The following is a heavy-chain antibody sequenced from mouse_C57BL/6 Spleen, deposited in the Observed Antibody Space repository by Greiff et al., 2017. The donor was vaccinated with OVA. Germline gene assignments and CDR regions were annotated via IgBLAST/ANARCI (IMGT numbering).Heavy chain of an antibody. V-gene: IGHV1-39*01. J-gene: IGHJ3*01. CDR3: ARGRSWDGGFAY. CDR2: INPNYGTT. D-gene: IGHD4-1*01. Sequence: VQLQQSGAELVKPGASVKISCKASGYSFTDYNMNWVKQSHGQSLEWIGVINPNYGTTSYNQKFKGKATLTVDQSSSTAYMQLNSLTSEDAAVYYCARGRSWDGGFAYWGQGTLVTVSA. CDR1: GYSFTDYN.